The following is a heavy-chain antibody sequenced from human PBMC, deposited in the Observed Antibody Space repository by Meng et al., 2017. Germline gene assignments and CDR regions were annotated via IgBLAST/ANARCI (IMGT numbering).Heavy chain of an antibody. V-gene: IGHV3-23*01. CDR3: AKMSSSWSLY. J-gene: IGHJ4*02. Sequence: ESLKISCAASGFTFSSYAMSWVRQAPGKGLEWVSAISGSGGSTYYADSVKGRFTISRDNSKNTLYLQMNSLRAEDTAVYYCAKMSSSWSLYWGQGTLVTVSS. CDR2: ISGSGGST. CDR1: GFTFSSYA. D-gene: IGHD6-13*01.